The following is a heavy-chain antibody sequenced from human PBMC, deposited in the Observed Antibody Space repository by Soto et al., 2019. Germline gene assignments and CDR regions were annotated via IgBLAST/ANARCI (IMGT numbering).Heavy chain of an antibody. Sequence: PSETLSLTCAVYGGSFSGYYWSWIRQPPGKGLEWIGEINHSGSTNYNPSLKSRVTISVDTSKNQFSLKLSSVTAADTAVYYCARGRGWNYDFSDYWGQGTLVTVSS. CDR3: ARGRGWNYDFSDY. CDR2: INHSGST. J-gene: IGHJ4*02. V-gene: IGHV4-34*01. D-gene: IGHD3-3*01. CDR1: GGSFSGYY.